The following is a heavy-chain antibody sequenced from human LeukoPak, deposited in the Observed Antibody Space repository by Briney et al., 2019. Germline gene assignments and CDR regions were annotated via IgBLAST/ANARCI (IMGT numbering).Heavy chain of an antibody. V-gene: IGHV1-69*05. CDR2: IIHIFGTA. CDR3: ARDGIAARTDPFDY. Sequence: SVKVSCKDSGGSFISYAISWVRQALGQGLEWMGRIIHIFGTANYAQKFQGRVTITTDESTSTAYMELSSLRSEDTALYYCARDGIAARTDPFDYWGQGTLVTVSS. J-gene: IGHJ4*02. CDR1: GGSFISYA. D-gene: IGHD6-6*01.